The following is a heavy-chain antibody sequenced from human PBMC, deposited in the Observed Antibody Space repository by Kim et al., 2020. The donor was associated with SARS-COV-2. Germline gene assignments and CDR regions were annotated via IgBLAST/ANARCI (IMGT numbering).Heavy chain of an antibody. J-gene: IGHJ4*02. D-gene: IGHD6-13*01. CDR2: ISYDGSNK. CDR3: AKAAAGSWGYFDY. V-gene: IGHV3-30*18. CDR1: GFTFSSYG. Sequence: GGSLRLSCAASGFTFSSYGMHWVRQAPGKGLEWVAVISYDGSNKYYADSVKGRFTISRDNSKNTLYLQMNSLRAEDTAVYYCAKAAAGSWGYFDYWGQG.